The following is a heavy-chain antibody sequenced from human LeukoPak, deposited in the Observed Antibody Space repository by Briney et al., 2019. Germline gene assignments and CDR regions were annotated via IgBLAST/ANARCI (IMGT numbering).Heavy chain of an antibody. V-gene: IGHV4-34*01. Sequence: SETLSLTCAVYGGSFSGYYWSWIRQPPGKGLEWIGEINHSGSTNYNPSLKSRVTISVDTSKNQSSLKLSSVTAADTAVYYCARTYIGIFDPWGQGTLVTASS. CDR2: INHSGST. J-gene: IGHJ5*02. D-gene: IGHD1-26*01. CDR3: ARTYIGIFDP. CDR1: GGSFSGYY.